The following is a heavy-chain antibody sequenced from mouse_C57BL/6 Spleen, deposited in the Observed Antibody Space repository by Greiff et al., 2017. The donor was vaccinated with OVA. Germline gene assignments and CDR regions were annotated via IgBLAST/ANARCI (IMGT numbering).Heavy chain of an antibody. CDR3: AREAYGSSYGAWFAY. J-gene: IGHJ3*01. CDR2: INPNNGGT. D-gene: IGHD1-1*01. V-gene: IGHV1-26*01. Sequence: EVQLQQSGPELVKPGASVKISCKASGYTFTDYYMNWVKQSHGKSLEWIGDINPNNGGTSYNQKFKGKATLTVDKSSSTAYMELRSLTSEDSAVYYCAREAYGSSYGAWFAYWGQGTLVTVSA. CDR1: GYTFTDYY.